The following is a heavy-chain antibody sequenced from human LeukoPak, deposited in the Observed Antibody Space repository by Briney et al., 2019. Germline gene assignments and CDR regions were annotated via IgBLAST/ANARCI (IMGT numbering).Heavy chain of an antibody. CDR1: GYTFATFG. CDR2: ISAYNGDT. Sequence: ASVKVSCKASGYTFATFGITWVRQAPGQGLEWVGWISAYNGDTHFKQKFQGRVTMTTDPATATASLELRSLGSDDTAVYFCARAPREGAFDYWGQGTLIIVSS. J-gene: IGHJ4*02. CDR3: ARAPREGAFDY. V-gene: IGHV1-18*01. D-gene: IGHD1-26*01.